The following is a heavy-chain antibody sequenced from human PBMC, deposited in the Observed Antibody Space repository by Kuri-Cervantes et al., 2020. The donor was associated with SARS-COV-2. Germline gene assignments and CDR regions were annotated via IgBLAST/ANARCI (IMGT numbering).Heavy chain of an antibody. J-gene: IGHJ3*02. V-gene: IGHV3-7*03. CDR1: GFTFSSYW. Sequence: GESLKISCAASGFTFSSYWMSWVRQAPGKGLEWVANIKQDGSEKYYVDSVKGRFTISRDNAKNSLYLQMNSLRAEDTAVYYCARVGSDFWSGYYNGDRYDAFDIWGQGTMVTVSS. CDR2: IKQDGSEK. CDR3: ARVGSDFWSGYYNGDRYDAFDI. D-gene: IGHD3-3*01.